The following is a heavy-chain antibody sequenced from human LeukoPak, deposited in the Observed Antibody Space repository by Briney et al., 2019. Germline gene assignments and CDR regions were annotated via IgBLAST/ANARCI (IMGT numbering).Heavy chain of an antibody. CDR1: GFTFSSYA. J-gene: IGHJ4*02. CDR3: AKDRGIAVAGTFYY. CDR2: ISGSGGST. D-gene: IGHD6-19*01. Sequence: GGSPRLPCAASGFTFSSYAMSWVRQAPGKGLEWVSAISGSGGSTYYADSVKGRFTISRDNSKSTLYLQMNSLRAEDTAVYYCAKDRGIAVAGTFYYWGQGTLVTVSS. V-gene: IGHV3-23*01.